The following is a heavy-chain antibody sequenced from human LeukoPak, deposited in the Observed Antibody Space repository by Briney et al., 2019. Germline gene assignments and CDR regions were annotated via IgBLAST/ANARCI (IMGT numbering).Heavy chain of an antibody. CDR3: ARAGWDCSGGSCYVDY. V-gene: IGHV3-30-3*01. CDR2: ISYDGSNK. CDR1: GFTFSSYA. Sequence: GRSLRLSCAASGFTFSSYAMHWVRQAPGKGLEWVAVISYDGSNKYYADSVKGRFTISRDNSKNTLYLQMNSLRAEDTAVYYCARAGWDCSGGSCYVDYWGQGTLVTVSP. J-gene: IGHJ4*02. D-gene: IGHD2-15*01.